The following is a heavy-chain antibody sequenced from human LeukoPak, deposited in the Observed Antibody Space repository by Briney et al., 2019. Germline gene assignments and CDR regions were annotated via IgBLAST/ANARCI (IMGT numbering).Heavy chain of an antibody. J-gene: IGHJ4*02. Sequence: ASVKVSCKASGYTFTNFYMHWVRQAPGQGLEWMGIINPSGGSTSYAQKFQGRVTMTRDTSTSTVYMELSSLRSEDTAMYYCAGSSGYTYGFYYWGQGTLVTVCS. D-gene: IGHD5-18*01. CDR1: GYTFTNFY. CDR3: AGSSGYTYGFYY. CDR2: INPSGGST. V-gene: IGHV1-46*01.